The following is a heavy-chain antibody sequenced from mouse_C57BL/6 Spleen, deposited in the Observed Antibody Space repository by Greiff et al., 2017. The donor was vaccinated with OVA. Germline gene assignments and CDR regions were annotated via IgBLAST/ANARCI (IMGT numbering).Heavy chain of an antibody. V-gene: IGHV1-81*01. Sequence: VKLQESGAELARPGASVKLSCKASGYTFTSYGISWVKQRTGQGLEWIGEIYPRSGNTYYNEKFKGKATLTADKSSSTAYMELRSLTSEDSAVYFCAWRHYAMDYWGQGTSVTVSS. J-gene: IGHJ4*01. CDR3: AWRHYAMDY. CDR2: IYPRSGNT. CDR1: GYTFTSYG.